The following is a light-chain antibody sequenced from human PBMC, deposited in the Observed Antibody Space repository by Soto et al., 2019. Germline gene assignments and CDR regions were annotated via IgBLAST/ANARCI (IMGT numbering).Light chain of an antibody. J-gene: IGKJ4*01. CDR2: SAS. CDR1: QGMSTY. Sequence: DIQLTQSPSFLSASVGDTVTITCRASQGMSTYLAWYQQKPGKDPKLLIRSASTLQSGVPLRFSGGGSGTEFTLTISTLQPDDSGIYYCQQLNGYPLAFGGGTNVEIK. CDR3: QQLNGYPLA. V-gene: IGKV1-9*01.